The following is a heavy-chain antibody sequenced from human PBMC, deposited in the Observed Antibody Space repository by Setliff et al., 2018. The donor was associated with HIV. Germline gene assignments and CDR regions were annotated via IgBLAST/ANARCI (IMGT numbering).Heavy chain of an antibody. CDR1: GGSFSGYY. Sequence: PSDTLSLTCAVYGGSFSGYYWTWIRQPPGKGLEWIGEITHSGSTNYNPSLETRGTISVDTAKNQFSLKLSSVTAADTAVYYCAKGVAGLQYYYYYMDVWGKGTTVTVSS. J-gene: IGHJ6*03. D-gene: IGHD6-19*01. CDR3: AKGVAGLQYYYYYMDV. V-gene: IGHV4-34*01. CDR2: ITHSGST.